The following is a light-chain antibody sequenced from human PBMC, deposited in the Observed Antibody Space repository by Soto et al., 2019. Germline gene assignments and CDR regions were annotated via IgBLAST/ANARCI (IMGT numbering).Light chain of an antibody. CDR1: SGHSSYA. V-gene: IGLV4-69*01. Sequence: QSVLTQSPSASASLGASVKLTCTLSSGHSSYAIAWHQQQPEKGPRYLMKLNSDGSHSKGDGIPDRFSGSSSAAERYLTISSLQYEDEADYYCQTWGTGIHYVFGTGTKVTVL. J-gene: IGLJ1*01. CDR3: QTWGTGIHYV. CDR2: LNSDGSH.